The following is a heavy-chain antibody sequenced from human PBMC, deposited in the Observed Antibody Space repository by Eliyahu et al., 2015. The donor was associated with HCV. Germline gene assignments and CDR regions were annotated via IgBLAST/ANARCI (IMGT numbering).Heavy chain of an antibody. D-gene: IGHD3-22*01. CDR1: GGTFSSQS. J-gene: IGHJ4*02. CDR2: IIPIFGTP. Sequence: EVKKPGSSVKVSCKASGGTFSSQSIDWVRQAPGQGLEWMGGIIPIFGTPNYAQKFQGRVTITADESTSTAYMELSSLRSEDTAVYYCARGPDTKSYYYNYWGQGTLVTVSS. V-gene: IGHV1-69*01. CDR3: ARGPDTKSYYYNY.